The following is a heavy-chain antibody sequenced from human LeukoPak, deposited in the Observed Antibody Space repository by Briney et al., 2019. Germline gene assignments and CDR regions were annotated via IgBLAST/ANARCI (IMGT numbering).Heavy chain of an antibody. CDR3: ARADASSGYYDNWSDP. D-gene: IGHD3-22*01. Sequence: SETLSLTCTVSGGSISSGDHYWSWIRQPPGKGLEWIGYIYYSGSTYYNPSLKSRVTISVDTSKNQFSLKLSSVTAADTAVYYCARADASSGYYDNWSDPWGQGTLVTVSS. CDR2: IYYSGST. CDR1: GGSISSGDHY. V-gene: IGHV4-30-4*01. J-gene: IGHJ5*02.